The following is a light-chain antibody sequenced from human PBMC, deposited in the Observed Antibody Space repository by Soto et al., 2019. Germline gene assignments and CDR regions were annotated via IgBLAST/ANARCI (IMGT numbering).Light chain of an antibody. CDR1: RGISDY. V-gene: IGKV1-9*01. Sequence: DIQLTQSPSFLSASVGDRVTITCRASRGISDYLAWYQQKPGKAPKLLIYTASTLQSGVPSRFSGSGSGTYFTLTISSLQPEDFATYFCHQLNNYPFTFGPGTKVDIK. CDR3: HQLNNYPFT. CDR2: TAS. J-gene: IGKJ3*01.